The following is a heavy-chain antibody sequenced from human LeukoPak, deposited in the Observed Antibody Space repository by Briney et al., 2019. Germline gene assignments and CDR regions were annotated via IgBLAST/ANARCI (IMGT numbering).Heavy chain of an antibody. CDR1: GYSISSGYY. D-gene: IGHD2-15*01. CDR3: ARGRAVAATGSLYYYYMDV. J-gene: IGHJ6*03. CDR2: IYHSGST. V-gene: IGHV4-38-2*01. Sequence: PSEALSLTCAVSGYSISSGYYWGWIRQPPGKGLEWIGIIYHSGSTYYNPSLKSRVTISVDTSKNQFSLKLSSVTAADTAVYYCARGRAVAATGSLYYYYMDVWGKGTTVTVSS.